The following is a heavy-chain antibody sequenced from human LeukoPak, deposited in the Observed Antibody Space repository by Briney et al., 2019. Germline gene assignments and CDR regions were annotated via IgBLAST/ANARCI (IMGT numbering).Heavy chain of an antibody. J-gene: IGHJ6*03. V-gene: IGHV3-48*03. Sequence: GGSLRLSCAASGFTFSSYEMNWVRQAPGKGLEWVSYISSSGSTIYYADSVKGRFTISRDNAKNSLYLQMNSLRAEDTAVYYCARVGVNYYDSSGYYYYMDVWGKGTTVTVSS. CDR3: ARVGVNYYDSSGYYYYMDV. D-gene: IGHD3-22*01. CDR1: GFTFSSYE. CDR2: ISSSGSTI.